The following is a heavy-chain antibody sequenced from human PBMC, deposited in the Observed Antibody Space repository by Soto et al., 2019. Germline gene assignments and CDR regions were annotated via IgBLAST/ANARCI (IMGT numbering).Heavy chain of an antibody. CDR2: IYPIDSDT. CDR3: ARQYYNFWSGFYTGSSYFDL. CDR1: GYSFSDYW. V-gene: IGHV5-51*01. Sequence: PGESLKISCHGSGYSFSDYWIGWVRQLPGEGLEWMGIIYPIDSDTKYNPSFQGHVTFSVDTSISTAFLQWDSLKASDTATYYCARQYYNFWSGFYTGSSYFDLWGRGTLVTVSS. D-gene: IGHD3-3*01. J-gene: IGHJ2*01.